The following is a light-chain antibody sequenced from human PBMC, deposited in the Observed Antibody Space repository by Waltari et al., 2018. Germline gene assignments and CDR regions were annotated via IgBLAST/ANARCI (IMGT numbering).Light chain of an antibody. J-gene: IGKJ4*01. CDR1: QTIERNY. CDR2: DAS. CDR3: QQCSTSPLT. Sequence: IVLTQSPGTLSVSPGERATLSCRASQTIERNYLAWYQQKPGQAPRLLIYDASSRATGIPDRFSGSGSGTDFTLTISRLEPEDFAVYYCQQCSTSPLTFGGGTKVEIK. V-gene: IGKV3-20*01.